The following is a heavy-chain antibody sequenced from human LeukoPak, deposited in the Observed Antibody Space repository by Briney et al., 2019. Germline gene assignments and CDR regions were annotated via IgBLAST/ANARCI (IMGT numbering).Heavy chain of an antibody. Sequence: SQTLSLTCATSGDSVSSDSAGWNWIRQSPSRGLEWLGKTYYRSKWYTEYALSVKSRVSINPDTSKNQFSLQLNSVTPEDTAVYYCTRTRDYAMDVWGQGTTVTVSS. CDR1: GDSVSSDSAG. CDR2: TYYRSKWYT. CDR3: TRTRDYAMDV. V-gene: IGHV6-1*01. J-gene: IGHJ6*02.